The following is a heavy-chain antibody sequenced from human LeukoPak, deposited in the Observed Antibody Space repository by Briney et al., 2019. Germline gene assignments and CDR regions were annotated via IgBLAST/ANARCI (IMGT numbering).Heavy chain of an antibody. Sequence: PSETLSLTCAVYGGSFSGYCWSWIRQPPGKGLEWIGEINHSGSTNYNPSLKSRVTISVDTSKNQFSLKLSSVTAADTAVYYCARGRHWYYFDYWGQGTLVTVSS. J-gene: IGHJ4*02. CDR1: GGSFSGYC. D-gene: IGHD2-8*02. V-gene: IGHV4-34*01. CDR2: INHSGST. CDR3: ARGRHWYYFDY.